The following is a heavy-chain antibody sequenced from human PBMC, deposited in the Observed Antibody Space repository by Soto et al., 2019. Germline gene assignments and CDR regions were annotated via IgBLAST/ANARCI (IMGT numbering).Heavy chain of an antibody. CDR3: ARSGYYDSSGYYWREAEYFQH. J-gene: IGHJ1*01. V-gene: IGHV3-30-3*01. CDR1: GFTFSSYA. Sequence: PGSSLTLSCAASGFTFSSYAMHWVRQAPGKGLEWMEVISYDGSNKYNADNVKGRFTISRDNSKNTLFLLMNSLRAEDTAVYYCARSGYYDSSGYYWREAEYFQHWGQGTLVTVSS. CDR2: ISYDGSNK. D-gene: IGHD3-22*01.